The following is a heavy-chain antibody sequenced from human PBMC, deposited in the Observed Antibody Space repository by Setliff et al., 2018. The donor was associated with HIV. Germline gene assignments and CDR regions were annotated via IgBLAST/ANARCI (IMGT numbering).Heavy chain of an antibody. CDR3: ARGPSLQTTLFDY. J-gene: IGHJ4*02. CDR1: GGSISRYY. V-gene: IGHV4-59*01. CDR2: IYYSGST. Sequence: SETLSLTCTVSGGSISRYYWSWIRQPPGKGLEWIGYIYYSGSTNYNPSLKSRVTISVDTSRNQFSLKLTSVTAADTAVCYCARGPSLQTTLFDYWGQGTLVTVSS.